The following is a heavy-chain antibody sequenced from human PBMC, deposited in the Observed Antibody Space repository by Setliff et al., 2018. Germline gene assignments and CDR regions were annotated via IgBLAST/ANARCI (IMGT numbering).Heavy chain of an antibody. CDR1: GGTFSSYG. CDR2: TIPIFGTT. V-gene: IGHV1-69*05. J-gene: IGHJ6*03. Sequence: SVKVSCKASGGTFSSYGISWVRQAPGQGLEWMGGTIPIFGTTNYAQKFQGRVTIITDESTSTAYMEPSSLTSADTAVYYCAREGVDSRSSTDYRYYMDVWGKGTTVTSP. CDR3: AREGVDSRSSTDYRYYMDV. D-gene: IGHD3-22*01.